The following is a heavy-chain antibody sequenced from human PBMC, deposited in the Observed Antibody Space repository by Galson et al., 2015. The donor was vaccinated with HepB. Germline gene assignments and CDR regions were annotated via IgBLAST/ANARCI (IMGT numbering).Heavy chain of an antibody. J-gene: IGHJ4*02. V-gene: IGHV3-9*01. CDR2: ISWNSGSI. CDR1: GFTFDDYA. CDR3: ARDNGDS. Sequence: SLRLSCAASGFTFDDYAMHWVRQAPGKGLEWVSGISWNSGSIGYADSVKGRFTISRDNAKSSLYLQMNSLRAEDTAVYYCARDNGDSWGQGTLVTVSS.